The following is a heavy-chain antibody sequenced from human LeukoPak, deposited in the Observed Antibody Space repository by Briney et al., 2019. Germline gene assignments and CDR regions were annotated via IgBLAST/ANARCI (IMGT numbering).Heavy chain of an antibody. J-gene: IGHJ3*02. Sequence: GGSLRLSCAASGFTVSSDYMSWVRQAPGKGLLWVSRINDDGSSTSYADFVKGRFTISRDNAKDTLYLQMNSLRAEDTAVYYCARGGTYLLDAFDIWGQGTMVTVSS. CDR1: GFTVSSDY. D-gene: IGHD1-26*01. CDR2: INDDGSST. CDR3: ARGGTYLLDAFDI. V-gene: IGHV3-74*01.